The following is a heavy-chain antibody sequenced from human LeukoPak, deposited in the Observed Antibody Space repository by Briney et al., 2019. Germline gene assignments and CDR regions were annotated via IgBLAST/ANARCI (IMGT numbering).Heavy chain of an antibody. D-gene: IGHD3-10*01. CDR1: GGSISGQY. CDR2: IYYTGIT. Sequence: SVTLSLTCTVSGGSISGQYWSLIRQPPGKGLEWIGYIYYTGITKYNPSLKSRVTISVDTSKNQFSLRLTSVTAADTAVYYCARVSFHYHSGNYGWYFDSWGQGTLVTVSS. J-gene: IGHJ4*02. CDR3: ARVSFHYHSGNYGWYFDS. V-gene: IGHV4-59*11.